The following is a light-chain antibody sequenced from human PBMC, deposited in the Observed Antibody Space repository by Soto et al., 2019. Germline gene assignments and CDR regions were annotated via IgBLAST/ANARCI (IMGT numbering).Light chain of an antibody. CDR3: QHRSNWPPGFT. CDR2: DAS. Sequence: EIVLTQSPATLSLSPGERATLSCRASQSVSSTFLAWYQQKPDQAPRLLIYDASNRATGIPARFSGSGAGTEFTLHISILELEDFAVYYCQHRSNWPPGFTFGPGTKLDIK. CDR1: QSVSSTF. V-gene: IGKV3-11*01. J-gene: IGKJ3*01.